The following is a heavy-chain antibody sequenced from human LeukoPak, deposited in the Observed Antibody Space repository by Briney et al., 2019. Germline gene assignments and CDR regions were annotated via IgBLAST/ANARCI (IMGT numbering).Heavy chain of an antibody. CDR3: AKDKGDGVDYYYMDV. CDR1: GFTFSNYD. CDR2: IRFDGSNK. J-gene: IGHJ6*03. Sequence: GGSLRLSCAASGFTFSNYDMHWVRQAPGKGLEWVAFIRFDGSNKYYADSVKGRFTISRDNSKNTLYLQMSSLRAEDTAVYYCAKDKGDGVDYYYMDVWGKGTTVTVSS. V-gene: IGHV3-30*02. D-gene: IGHD2-8*01.